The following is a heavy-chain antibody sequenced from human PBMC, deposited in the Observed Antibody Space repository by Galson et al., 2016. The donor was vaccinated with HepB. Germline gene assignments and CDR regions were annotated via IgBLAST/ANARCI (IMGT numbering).Heavy chain of an antibody. CDR3: ARDNRSAKLPYYYDY. CDR2: VSGSGGIT. V-gene: IGHV3-23*01. J-gene: IGHJ4*01. D-gene: IGHD4-23*01. CDR1: GLTFDNHA. Sequence: SLRLSCAVSGLTFDNHAMSWVRQAPGKGLEWVSGVSGSGGITYYADSVKGRFTISRDNSKNVLYLHMSSLRAEDTAVYYCARDNRSAKLPYYYDYWGQGTLITVSS.